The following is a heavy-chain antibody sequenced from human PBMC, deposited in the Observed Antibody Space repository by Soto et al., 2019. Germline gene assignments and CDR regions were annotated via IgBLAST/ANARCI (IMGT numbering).Heavy chain of an antibody. CDR3: ARGIEGWYQGRYYYGMDV. Sequence: QVQLQESGPGLVKPSETLSLTCTVSGGSVSSGSYYWSWIRQPPGKGLEWIGYIYYSGSTNHNPSLKRRFTISVDTSKNHSSLKRRSVTAADTAVYYCARGIEGWYQGRYYYGMDVWGQGTTVTVSS. CDR1: GGSVSSGSYY. CDR2: IYYSGST. D-gene: IGHD6-19*01. J-gene: IGHJ6*02. V-gene: IGHV4-61*01.